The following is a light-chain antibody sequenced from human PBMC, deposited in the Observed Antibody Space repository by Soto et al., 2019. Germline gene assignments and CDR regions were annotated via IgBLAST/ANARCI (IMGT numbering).Light chain of an antibody. CDR2: SNN. Sequence: QAVVTQPPSASGTPGQRVTFSCSGSSSNIGSNTVNWYQQLPGTAPKLLIYSNNQWPSGVPDRFSGSKSGTSASLAISGLQSEDEADYYCAAWDDSLNGVVFGGGTKVTVL. J-gene: IGLJ2*01. CDR3: AAWDDSLNGVV. CDR1: SSNIGSNT. V-gene: IGLV1-44*01.